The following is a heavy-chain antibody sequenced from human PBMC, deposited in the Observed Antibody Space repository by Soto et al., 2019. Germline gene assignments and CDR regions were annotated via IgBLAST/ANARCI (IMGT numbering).Heavy chain of an antibody. V-gene: IGHV3-43*01. CDR1: GFTFDDYT. Sequence: GSLRLSCAASGFTFDDYTMHWVRQAPGKGLEWVSLISWDGGSTYYADSVKGRFTISRDNSKSSLYLQMNSLRTEDTALYYCAKDLYSSSSGSAFDIWGQGTMVTVS. CDR3: AKDLYSSSSGSAFDI. J-gene: IGHJ3*02. D-gene: IGHD6-6*01. CDR2: ISWDGGST.